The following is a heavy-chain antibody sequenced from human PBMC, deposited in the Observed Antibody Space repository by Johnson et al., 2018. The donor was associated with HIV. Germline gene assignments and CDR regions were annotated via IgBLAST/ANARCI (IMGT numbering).Heavy chain of an antibody. CDR3: AKGIAARPPGDAFDI. CDR1: GFTFDDYA. V-gene: IGHV3-9*01. D-gene: IGHD6-6*01. Sequence: QLVESGGGLVQPGRSLRLSCAASGFTFDDYAMHWVRQAPGKGLEWVSGISWNSGSIGYADSVTGRFTISSDNAKNSLYLQMNSLRAEDTALYYCAKGIAARPPGDAFDIWGQGTMVTVSS. J-gene: IGHJ3*02. CDR2: ISWNSGSI.